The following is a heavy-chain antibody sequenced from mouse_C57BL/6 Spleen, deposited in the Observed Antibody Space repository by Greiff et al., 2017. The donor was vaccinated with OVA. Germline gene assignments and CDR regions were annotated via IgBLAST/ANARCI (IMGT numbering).Heavy chain of an antibody. J-gene: IGHJ4*01. CDR3: ARIGLRGLDYAMDY. Sequence: QVQLQQSGPGILQPSQTLSLTCSFSGFSLSTFGMGVGWIRQPSGKGLEWLAHIWWDDDKYYNPALKSRLTISKDTSKNQVFLKIANVDTADTATYYCARIGLRGLDYAMDYWGQGTSVTVSS. CDR2: IWWDDDK. CDR1: GFSLSTFGMG. V-gene: IGHV8-8*01. D-gene: IGHD1-1*01.